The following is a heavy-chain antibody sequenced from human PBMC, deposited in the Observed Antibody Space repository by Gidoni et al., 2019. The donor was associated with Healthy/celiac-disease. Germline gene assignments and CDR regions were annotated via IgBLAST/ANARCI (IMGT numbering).Heavy chain of an antibody. D-gene: IGHD4-4*01. CDR2: ISYDGSNK. CDR3: ATLQAAFDY. V-gene: IGHV3-30*03. Sequence: QVQLVESGGGVVQPGRSLRLSCAASGFTFSSYGMHWVRQAPGKGLEWVAVISYDGSNKYYADSVKGRFTISRDNSKNTLYLQMNSLRAEDTAVYYCATLQAAFDYWGQGTLVTVSS. CDR1: GFTFSSYG. J-gene: IGHJ4*02.